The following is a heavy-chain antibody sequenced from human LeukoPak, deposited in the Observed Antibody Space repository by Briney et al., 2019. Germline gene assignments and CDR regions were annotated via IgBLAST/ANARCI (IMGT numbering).Heavy chain of an antibody. D-gene: IGHD5-12*01. CDR2: ISAYNGNT. J-gene: IGHJ4*02. CDR3: ARKVGQEKWLRYFDY. CDR1: GYTFTSYG. V-gene: IGHV1-18*01. Sequence: DSVKVSCKASGYTFTSYGISWVRQAPGQGLEWMGWISAYNGNTNYAQKLQGRVTMTTDTSTSTAYMELRSLRSDDTAVYYCARKVGQEKWLRYFDYWGQGTLVTVSS.